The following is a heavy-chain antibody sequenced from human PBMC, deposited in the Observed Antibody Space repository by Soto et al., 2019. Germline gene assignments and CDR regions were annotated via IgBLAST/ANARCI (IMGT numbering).Heavy chain of an antibody. CDR2: IWYDGSNK. D-gene: IGHD5-18*01. CDR3: GRDGALGDTAVVDS. J-gene: IGHJ4*02. CDR1: GFTFSTYG. Sequence: QVQLVESGGGVVQPGKSLRLSCAASGFTFSTYGMHWVRPAPGKGLEWVAVIWYDGSNKYHGASLKGRFTISRDNSKNTLYLQINNLRAEDTAVYYCGRDGALGDTAVVDSWGQGTLVTVSS. V-gene: IGHV3-33*01.